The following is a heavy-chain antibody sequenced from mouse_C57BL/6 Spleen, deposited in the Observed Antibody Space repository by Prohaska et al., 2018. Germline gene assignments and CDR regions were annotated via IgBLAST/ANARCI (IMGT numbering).Heavy chain of an antibody. CDR3: MRYGNYWYFDV. J-gene: IGHJ1*03. CDR2: INSDGSAI. CDR1: GFTFSGFW. V-gene: IGHV11-2*01. Sequence: EVQLLETGGGLVQPGGSRGLSCEGSGFTFSGFWMSWVRQTPGKTLEWIGDINSDGSAINYATYIKDRFTIFRDKDKSSLYLQMSNVRSEDTATYFCMRYGNYWYFDVWGTGTTVTVSS. D-gene: IGHD2-1*01.